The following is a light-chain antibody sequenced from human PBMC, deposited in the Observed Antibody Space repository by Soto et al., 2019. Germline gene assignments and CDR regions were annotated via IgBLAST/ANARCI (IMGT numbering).Light chain of an antibody. J-gene: IGKJ4*01. CDR2: GAF. V-gene: IGKV3-20*01. CDR1: QSVGSN. CDR3: QHYTSFPLT. Sequence: EIGLTQSPGTLSLSPGERATLSCRASQSVGSNLAWYQQKPGQAPRLLIYGAFRRATGIPDRFSGSGSGTDFTVSISRLEPEDVAVYYCQHYTSFPLTFGGGTKVEIK.